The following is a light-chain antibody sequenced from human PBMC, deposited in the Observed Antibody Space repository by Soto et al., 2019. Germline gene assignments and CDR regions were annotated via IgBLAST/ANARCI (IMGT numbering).Light chain of an antibody. V-gene: IGKV1-39*01. CDR3: QQSFSTPWT. CDR2: AAS. Sequence: DIQMTQSPSSLSASVGDRVTITCRASQSIISYLNWYQQKPGKAPKLLVYAASSLQSGVPSRFSGSGSGTDFTLTISSLQPEDFATYSCQQSFSTPWTFGQGTKVEIK. CDR1: QSIISY. J-gene: IGKJ1*01.